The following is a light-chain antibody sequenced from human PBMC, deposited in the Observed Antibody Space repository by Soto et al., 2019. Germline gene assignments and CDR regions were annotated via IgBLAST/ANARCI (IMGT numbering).Light chain of an antibody. J-gene: IGLJ2*01. V-gene: IGLV4-60*02. CDR3: ETWDSNTRV. CDR2: LERSGSY. Sequence: QSVLTQSSSASASLGSSVKLTCTLSSGHSSYIIAWHQQQPGKAPRYLMKLERSGSYNKGSGAPDRFSGSSSGADRYLTISNLQFEDEADYYCETWDSNTRVFGGGTKLTVL. CDR1: SGHSSYI.